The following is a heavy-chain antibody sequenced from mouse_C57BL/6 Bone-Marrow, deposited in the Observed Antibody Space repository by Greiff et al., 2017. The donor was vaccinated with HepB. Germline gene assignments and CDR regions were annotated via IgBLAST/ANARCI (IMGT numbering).Heavy chain of an antibody. V-gene: IGHV14-4*01. J-gene: IGHJ3*01. D-gene: IGHD2-3*01. CDR2: IDPENGDT. CDR1: GFNIKDDY. CDR3: TTRGNGYSWFAY. Sequence: VQLQQSGAELVRPGASVELSCTASGFNIKDDYMHWVKQRPEQGLEWIGWIDPENGDTEYASKFQGKATITADTSSNTAYLQLSSLTSEDTAVYYCTTRGNGYSWFAYWGQGTLVTVSA.